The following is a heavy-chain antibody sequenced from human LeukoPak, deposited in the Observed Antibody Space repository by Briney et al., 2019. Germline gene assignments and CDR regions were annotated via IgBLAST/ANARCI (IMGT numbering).Heavy chain of an antibody. J-gene: IGHJ4*02. CDR1: GFTFSSYA. Sequence: PGGSLRLSCAASGFTFSSYAMSWVRQAPGKGLEWVSAFSGSGGSTYYADSVKGRFTISRDNSKNTLYLQMNSLRAEDTAIYYCAKSGLSRFDYWGQGTLVSVSS. D-gene: IGHD4/OR15-4a*01. V-gene: IGHV3-23*01. CDR2: FSGSGGST. CDR3: AKSGLSRFDY.